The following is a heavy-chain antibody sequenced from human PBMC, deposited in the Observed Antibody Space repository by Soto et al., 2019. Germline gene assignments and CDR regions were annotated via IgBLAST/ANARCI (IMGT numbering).Heavy chain of an antibody. V-gene: IGHV1-18*01. CDR3: ARDRDFWSGYYATGYYYGMDV. CDR1: GYTFTSYG. CDR2: ISAYNGNT. D-gene: IGHD3-3*01. Sequence: GASVKVSCKASGYTFTSYGISWVRQAPGQGLEWMGWISAYNGNTNYAQKLQGRVTMTTDTSTSTAYMELRSPRSDDTAVYYCARDRDFWSGYYATGYYYGMDVWGQGTTVTVSS. J-gene: IGHJ6*02.